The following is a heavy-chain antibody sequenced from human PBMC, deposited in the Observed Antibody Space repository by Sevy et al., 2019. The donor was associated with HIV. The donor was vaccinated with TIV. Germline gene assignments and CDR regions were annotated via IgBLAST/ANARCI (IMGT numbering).Heavy chain of an antibody. CDR2: ISGGGGYT. V-gene: IGHV3-23*01. Sequence: GGSLRLSCAASGVIFNSHAMSWVRQAPGKGLEWVSTISGGGGYTYYSDSVKGRFSISRDNSKNTVYLQMNSLRAEDTAVYYCTNRGIVIITGFDYWGQGTLVTVSS. CDR1: GVIFNSHA. D-gene: IGHD1-20*01. J-gene: IGHJ4*02. CDR3: TNRGIVIITGFDY.